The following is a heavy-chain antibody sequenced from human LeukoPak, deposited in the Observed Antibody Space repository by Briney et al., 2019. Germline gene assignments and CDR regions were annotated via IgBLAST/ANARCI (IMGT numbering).Heavy chain of an antibody. CDR1: GFTFSSYA. Sequence: GGSLRLSCAASGFTFSSYAMSWVRQAPGKGLEWVSAISCSGGSTYYTDSVKGRFTISRDNSKNTLYLQMNSLRAEDTAVYYCTKDAEYYYDSSGYYYGDYWGQGTLVTVSS. D-gene: IGHD3-22*01. V-gene: IGHV3-23*01. CDR2: ISCSGGST. J-gene: IGHJ4*02. CDR3: TKDAEYYYDSSGYYYGDY.